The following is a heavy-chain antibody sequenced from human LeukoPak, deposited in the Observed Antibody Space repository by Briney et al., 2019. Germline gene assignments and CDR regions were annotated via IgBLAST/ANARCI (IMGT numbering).Heavy chain of an antibody. Sequence: PGGSLRLSCAASGFTFSSYGMHWVRQAPGKGLEWVAFIRYDGSNKYYADSVKGRFTISRDNSKNTLYLQMNSLRAEDTAVYYCAKDHCSSPSCYLFDYWGQGTLVTVSS. CDR1: GFTFSSYG. CDR2: IRYDGSNK. D-gene: IGHD2-2*01. V-gene: IGHV3-30*02. CDR3: AKDHCSSPSCYLFDY. J-gene: IGHJ4*02.